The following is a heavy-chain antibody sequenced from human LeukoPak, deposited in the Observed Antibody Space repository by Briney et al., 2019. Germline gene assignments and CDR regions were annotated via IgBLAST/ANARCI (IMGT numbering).Heavy chain of an antibody. J-gene: IGHJ5*02. D-gene: IGHD3-22*01. V-gene: IGHV4-59*01. CDR2: IHNNRST. Sequence: PSETLSLTCTVSGGSISSFYWSWIRQPPGKGLEWIGYIHNNRSTNYNPSLKSRVTISIDTSKNQFSLKLSSVTSADTAVYYCARFYYDSSVRRGWSDPWGQGTQVTVSS. CDR1: GGSISSFY. CDR3: ARFYYDSSVRRGWSDP.